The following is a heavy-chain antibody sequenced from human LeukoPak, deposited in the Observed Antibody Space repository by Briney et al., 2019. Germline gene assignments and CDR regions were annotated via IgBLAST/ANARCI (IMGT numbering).Heavy chain of an antibody. Sequence: GGSLRLSWAASGFSFRSYWMTWVRQAPGKGLEWVSYISRTSNTIYYADSVKGRFTISRDNAKNSLYLQMNSLRDEDTALYYCAKEEGVWGQGTTVIVSS. CDR1: GFSFRSYW. V-gene: IGHV3-48*02. CDR2: ISRTSNTI. J-gene: IGHJ6*02. CDR3: AKEEGV.